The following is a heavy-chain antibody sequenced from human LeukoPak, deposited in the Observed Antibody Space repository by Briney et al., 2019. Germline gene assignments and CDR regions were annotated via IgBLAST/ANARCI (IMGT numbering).Heavy chain of an antibody. D-gene: IGHD5-18*01. CDR3: ARVRYSYGPLVFDY. V-gene: IGHV4-31*03. CDR1: GGSISSGGYY. J-gene: IGHJ4*02. Sequence: PSETLSLTCTVSGGSISSGGYYWSWIRQHPGKGLEWIGYIYYSGSTYYNPSLKSRVTISVDTSKNQFSLKLSSVTAADTAVYYCARVRYSYGPLVFDYWGQGTLVTVSS. CDR2: IYYSGST.